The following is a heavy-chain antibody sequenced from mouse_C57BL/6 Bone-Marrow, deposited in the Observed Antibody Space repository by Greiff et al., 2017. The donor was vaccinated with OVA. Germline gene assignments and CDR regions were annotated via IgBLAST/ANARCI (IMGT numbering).Heavy chain of an antibody. CDR1: GYTFTSYG. Sequence: QVQLKESGAELARPGASVKLSCKASGYTFTSYGISWVQQRTGQGLEWIGEIYPRSGNTYYTEKFKGKATLTADKSSSTAYMELRSLTSEDSAVYFGAVWAYYTYFDYWGQGTTLTVSS. V-gene: IGHV1-81*01. D-gene: IGHD2-12*01. J-gene: IGHJ2*01. CDR3: AVWAYYTYFDY. CDR2: IYPRSGNT.